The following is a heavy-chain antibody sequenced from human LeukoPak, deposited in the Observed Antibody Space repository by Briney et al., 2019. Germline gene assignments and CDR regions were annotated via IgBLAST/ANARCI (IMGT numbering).Heavy chain of an antibody. CDR1: GGTFSSYA. D-gene: IGHD2-2*01. Sequence: GASVKVSCKASGGTFSSYAISWVRQAPGQGLEWMGGIIPIFGTANYAQKFQGRVTITADESTSTASMELSRLRYEDTAVYYSGVYCRSTSCYGFDYWGKGTLVTVSS. V-gene: IGHV1-69*13. J-gene: IGHJ4*02. CDR2: IIPIFGTA. CDR3: GVYCRSTSCYGFDY.